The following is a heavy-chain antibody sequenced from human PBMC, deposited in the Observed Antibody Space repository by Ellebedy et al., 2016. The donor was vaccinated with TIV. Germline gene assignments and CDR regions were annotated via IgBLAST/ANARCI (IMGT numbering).Heavy chain of an antibody. J-gene: IGHJ6*02. Sequence: GGSLRLSCAASGFTFSNYWMNWVRQAPGKGLEWVANIKQDGSAKYYVDSVKGRFTIYRDNAKNSLYLQMNSLRAEDTGVYYGARQRVGYYYYGMDVWGQGTTVTVSS. V-gene: IGHV3-7*01. CDR2: IKQDGSAK. CDR3: ARQRVGYYYYGMDV. D-gene: IGHD1-26*01. CDR1: GFTFSNYW.